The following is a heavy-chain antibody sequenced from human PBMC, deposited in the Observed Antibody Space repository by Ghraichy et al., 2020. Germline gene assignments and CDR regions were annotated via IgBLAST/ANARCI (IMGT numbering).Heavy chain of an antibody. D-gene: IGHD6-13*01. J-gene: IGHJ4*02. CDR2: IIPIFGTA. CDR3: ASRSAAQNSPNFYY. Sequence: SVKVSCKASGGTFSSYAISWVRQAPGQGLEWMGGIIPIFGTANYAQKFQGRVTITADDSTSTAYMELSSLRSEDTAVYYCASRSAAQNSPNFYYWGQGTLVTVSS. CDR1: GGTFSSYA. V-gene: IGHV1-69*13.